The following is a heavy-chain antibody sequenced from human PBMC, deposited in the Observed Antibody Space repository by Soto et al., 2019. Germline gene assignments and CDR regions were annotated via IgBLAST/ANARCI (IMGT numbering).Heavy chain of an antibody. CDR3: AKDEVSRKYYGHSLDV. CDR2: IWYDGSGQ. J-gene: IGHJ6*02. CDR1: GFTFSNYG. V-gene: IGHV3-33*03. Sequence: QVQLVESGGGLVQPGRSLRLSCVVSGFTFSNYGMHWVRQAPGKGLEWVADIWYDGSGQRYAGSVQGRFTISRDNSKNTLYLQINSLRVEDTAVYYCAKDEVSRKYYGHSLDVWGQRPTVTVSS. D-gene: IGHD4-17*01.